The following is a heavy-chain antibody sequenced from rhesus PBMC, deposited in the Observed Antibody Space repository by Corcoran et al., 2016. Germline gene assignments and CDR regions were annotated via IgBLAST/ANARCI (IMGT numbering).Heavy chain of an antibody. CDR3: ARTGREYCSGISCYPLDY. CDR1: GGSISGYY. V-gene: IGHV4-165*02. J-gene: IGHJ4*01. D-gene: IGHD2-27*01. CDR2: MGSSPGIT. Sequence: QVQLQESGPGLVKPSETLSLTSAVSGGSISGYYWNWSRQPPGMGPGGLGYMGSSPGITYYNPSLNSRVTFSTDTSKNHFSLKLSSVTAADTAVYYCARTGREYCSGISCYPLDYWGQGVLVTVSS.